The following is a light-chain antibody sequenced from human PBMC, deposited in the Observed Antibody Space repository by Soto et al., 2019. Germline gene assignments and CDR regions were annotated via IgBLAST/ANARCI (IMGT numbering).Light chain of an antibody. CDR2: EVS. CDR1: SSDVGSSNL. J-gene: IGLJ1*01. Sequence: LTQPASVSGSPGQSITFSCTGTSSDVGSSNLVSWYQQHPGKAPKLLIYEVSKRPSGVSNRFSGSKSGNTASLTISGLQAEDEADYYCCSYAGSRTNVFGAGTEVTVL. CDR3: CSYAGSRTNV. V-gene: IGLV2-23*02.